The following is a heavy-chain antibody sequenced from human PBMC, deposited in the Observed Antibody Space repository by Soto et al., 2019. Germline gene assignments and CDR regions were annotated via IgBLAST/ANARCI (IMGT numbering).Heavy chain of an antibody. Sequence: PGGSLRLSCAASGFTFSSYAMHWVRQAPGKGLEWVAVISYDGSNKYYADSVKGRFTISRDNSKNTLYLQMSSLRAEDTAVYYCARDRYYYDSSGYYGDAFDIWGQGTMVTVSS. CDR1: GFTFSSYA. D-gene: IGHD3-22*01. J-gene: IGHJ3*02. V-gene: IGHV3-30-3*01. CDR3: ARDRYYYDSSGYYGDAFDI. CDR2: ISYDGSNK.